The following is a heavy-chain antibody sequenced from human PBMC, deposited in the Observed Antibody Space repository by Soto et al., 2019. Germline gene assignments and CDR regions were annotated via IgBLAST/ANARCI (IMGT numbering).Heavy chain of an antibody. CDR2: IIPIYTTP. D-gene: IGHD4-4*01. Sequence: QVQLLQSGAEVRKPGSSVMVSCKASGGTVSSYALNWVRQAPGQGLEWMGGIIPIYTTPKYAQKFRGRVTISADESPSTDNLELRSLRVEDTAVYYCARARTTVTTGYYGMDVGGQGTTVTVSS. V-gene: IGHV1-69*01. J-gene: IGHJ6*02. CDR3: ARARTTVTTGYYGMDV. CDR1: GGTVSSYA.